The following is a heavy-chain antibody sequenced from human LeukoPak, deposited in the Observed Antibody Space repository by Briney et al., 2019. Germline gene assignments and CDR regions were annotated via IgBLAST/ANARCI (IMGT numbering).Heavy chain of an antibody. V-gene: IGHV3-7*05. CDR2: IKQDGTEK. CDR3: ARGTYYYEN. CDR1: GSTFSNYW. Sequence: GGSLRLSCVASGSTFSNYWMNWVRQAPGKGLECVANIKQDGTEKYNVDSVKGRFTISRDNAKNSLYLQMNSLRAEDTAVYYCARGTYYYENWGQGTLVTVSS. J-gene: IGHJ4*02.